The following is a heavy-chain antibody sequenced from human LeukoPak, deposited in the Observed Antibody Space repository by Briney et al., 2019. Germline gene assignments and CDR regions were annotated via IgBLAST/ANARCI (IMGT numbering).Heavy chain of an antibody. CDR2: IYYSGST. CDR3: ARHARSNSWYRWVWFDP. V-gene: IGHV4-39*01. D-gene: IGHD6-13*01. Sequence: SETLSLTCTVSGGSIGSSSYYWGWIRQPPGKGLEWIGSIYYSGSTYYNPSLKSRVTISVDTSKNQFSLKLSSVTAADTAVYYCARHARSNSWYRWVWFDPWGQGTLVTVSS. J-gene: IGHJ5*02. CDR1: GGSIGSSSYY.